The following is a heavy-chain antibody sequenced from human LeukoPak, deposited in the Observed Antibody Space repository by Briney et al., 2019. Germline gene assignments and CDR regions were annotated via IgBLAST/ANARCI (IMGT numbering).Heavy chain of an antibody. V-gene: IGHV4-59*01. CDR3: ARAGDYVWGSYRPKPLFDY. J-gene: IGHJ4*02. D-gene: IGHD3-16*02. Sequence: SETLSVTCTVSGGSISSYYWSWIRQPPGKGLEGIGYIYYSGSTNYNPSLKSRVTISVDTFKNQFSLKLSSVTAADTAVYYCARAGDYVWGSYRPKPLFDYWGQGTLVTVSS. CDR1: GGSISSYY. CDR2: IYYSGST.